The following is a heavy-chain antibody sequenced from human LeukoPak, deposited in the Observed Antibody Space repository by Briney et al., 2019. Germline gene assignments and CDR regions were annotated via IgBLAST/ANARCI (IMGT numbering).Heavy chain of an antibody. J-gene: IGHJ4*02. CDR1: GGSISSGDYY. CDR3: ARAPGWLYFDY. Sequence: SQTLSLTCTVSGGSISSGDYYWSWIRQPPGKGLEWIGYIYYSGSTYYNPSLKSRVTISVDTSKNQFSLKLSSVTAADTAEYYCARAPGWLYFDYWGQGTLVTVSS. V-gene: IGHV4-30-4*01. CDR2: IYYSGST. D-gene: IGHD5-12*01.